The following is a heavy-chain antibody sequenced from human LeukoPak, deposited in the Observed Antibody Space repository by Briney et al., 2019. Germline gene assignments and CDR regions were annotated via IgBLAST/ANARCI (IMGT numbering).Heavy chain of an antibody. D-gene: IGHD5-12*01. CDR3: SREGGFSGYDC. CDR1: GFTFSSYA. V-gene: IGHV3-23*01. CDR2: ISGSGGST. Sequence: GGSLRLSCAASGFTFSSYAMSWVRQAPGKGLEWVSAISGSGGSTYYADSVKGRFTISRDNSKNTLYLQMNSLKTEDTAVYYCSREGGFSGYDCWGQGTLVTVSS. J-gene: IGHJ4*02.